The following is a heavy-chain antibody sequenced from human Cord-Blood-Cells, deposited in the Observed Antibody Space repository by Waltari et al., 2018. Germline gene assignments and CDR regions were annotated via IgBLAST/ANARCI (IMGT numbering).Heavy chain of an antibody. J-gene: IGHJ6*02. CDR2: ISYDGSNK. CDR1: GFTFSSYG. V-gene: IGHV3-30*18. Sequence: AASGFTFSSYGMHWVRQAPGKGLEWVAVISYDGSNKYYADNSKNTLYLQMNSLRAEDMAVYYCAKDGFKGWYYYYYGMDVWGQGTTVTVSS. D-gene: IGHD6-19*01. CDR3: AKDGFKGWYYYYYGMDV.